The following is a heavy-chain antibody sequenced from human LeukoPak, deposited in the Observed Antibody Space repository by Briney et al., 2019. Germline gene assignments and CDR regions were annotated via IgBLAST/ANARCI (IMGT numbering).Heavy chain of an antibody. V-gene: IGHV3-30-3*01. D-gene: IGHD6-13*01. Sequence: GGSLRLSCAASGFTFSSYAMHWVRQAPGKGLEWVAVISYDGSNKYYADSVKGRFTISRDNSKNTLYLQMNSLRAEDTAVYYCARAGGAAGTGAFGIWGQGTMVTVSS. CDR2: ISYDGSNK. CDR3: ARAGGAAGTGAFGI. CDR1: GFTFSSYA. J-gene: IGHJ3*02.